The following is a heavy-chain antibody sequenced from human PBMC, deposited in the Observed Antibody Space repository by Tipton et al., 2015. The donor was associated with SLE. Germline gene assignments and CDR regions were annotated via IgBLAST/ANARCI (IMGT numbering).Heavy chain of an antibody. CDR1: GYSINSVYY. Sequence: TLSLTCAVSGYSINSVYYWGWFRQPPGKGLEWIGCIYHSGNTYYNPSLKSRVTISVDTSKNQFSLNLSSVTAADTAVYYCARVLPTLSPYDMDVWGQGTLVTVSS. D-gene: IGHD3-9*01. V-gene: IGHV4-38-2*01. CDR2: IYHSGNT. CDR3: ARVLPTLSPYDMDV. J-gene: IGHJ4*02.